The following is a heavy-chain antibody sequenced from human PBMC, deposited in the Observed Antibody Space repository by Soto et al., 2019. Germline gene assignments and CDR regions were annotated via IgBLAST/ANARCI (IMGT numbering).Heavy chain of an antibody. Sequence: SETLSLTCTVSGGSISSGDYYWSWIRQPPGKGLEWIGYIYYSGSTYYNPSLKSRVTISVDTSKNQFSLKLGSVTAADTAVYYCARARSDLQILTAYNWFDPWGQGTLVTVSS. D-gene: IGHD7-27*01. CDR1: GGSISSGDYY. V-gene: IGHV4-30-4*01. CDR3: ARARSDLQILTAYNWFDP. J-gene: IGHJ5*02. CDR2: IYYSGST.